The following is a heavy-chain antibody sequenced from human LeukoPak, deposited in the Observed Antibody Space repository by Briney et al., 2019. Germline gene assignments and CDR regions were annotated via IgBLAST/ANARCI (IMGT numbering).Heavy chain of an antibody. J-gene: IGHJ4*02. V-gene: IGHV3-48*03. CDR3: ARDHCYDILTGYLDY. Sequence: GGSLRLSCAASGFSFSSYEMNWVRQAPGKGLEWISYISSSGATIYYADSVKGRFTISRDNAKNSLYLQMNSLRAEDTAVYYCARDHCYDILTGYLDYWGRGTLVTVSS. D-gene: IGHD3-9*01. CDR2: ISSSGATI. CDR1: GFSFSSYE.